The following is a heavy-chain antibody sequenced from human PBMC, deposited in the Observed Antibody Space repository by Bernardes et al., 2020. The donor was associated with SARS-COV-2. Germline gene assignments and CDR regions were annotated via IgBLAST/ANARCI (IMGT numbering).Heavy chain of an antibody. D-gene: IGHD3-10*01. V-gene: IGHV3-9*01. J-gene: IGHJ4*02. CDR3: AKDKGSLLLWFGESGSGFDY. CDR1: GFTFDDYA. Sequence: GGSLRLSCAASGFTFDDYAMHWVRQAPGKGLEWVSGISWNSGSIGYADSVKGRFTISRDNAKNSLYLQMNSLRAEDTALYYCAKDKGSLLLWFGESGSGFDYWGQGTLVTVSS. CDR2: ISWNSGSI.